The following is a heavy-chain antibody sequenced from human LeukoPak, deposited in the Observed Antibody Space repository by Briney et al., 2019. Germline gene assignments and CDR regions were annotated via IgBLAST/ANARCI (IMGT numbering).Heavy chain of an antibody. CDR1: GGSISSSSYY. CDR3: ARDNTPNWFDP. Sequence: SETLSLTCTVSGGSISSSSYYWSWIRQPPGKGLEWIGYIYYSGSTNYNPSLKSRVTISVDTSKNQFSLKLSSVTAADTAVYYCARDNTPNWFDPWGQGTLVTVSS. CDR2: IYYSGST. V-gene: IGHV4-61*01. J-gene: IGHJ5*02.